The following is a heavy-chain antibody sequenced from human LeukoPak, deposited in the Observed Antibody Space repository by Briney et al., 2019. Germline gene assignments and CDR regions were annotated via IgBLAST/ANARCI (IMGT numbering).Heavy chain of an antibody. CDR1: GYTFTSYG. D-gene: IGHD3-10*01. CDR2: ISAYNGDT. CDR3: ARVDPPGYIWFGDLAGYMGV. Sequence: ASVKVSCKASGYTFTSYGISWVRQAPGQGLEWMGWISAYNGDTNYAQKVQGRVTMTTDTSTSTAYMELRTLRSDDTAVYYCARVDPPGYIWFGDLAGYMGVWGKGTTVTISS. V-gene: IGHV1-18*01. J-gene: IGHJ6*03.